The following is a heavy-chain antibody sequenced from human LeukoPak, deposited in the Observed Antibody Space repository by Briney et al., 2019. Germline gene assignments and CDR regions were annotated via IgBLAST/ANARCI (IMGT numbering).Heavy chain of an antibody. CDR3: VRSVTTLSDFHN. CDR2: ISNNGGST. D-gene: IGHD4-17*01. Sequence: GGSLRLSCLASEFTLSSYIMHWVRQAPGKGLEYVSAISNNGGSTYYADSVKGRFTISRDNSKNTLYLQMNSLRPEHTAVYYCVRSVTTLSDFHNWGQGTLVTVSS. CDR1: EFTLSSYI. V-gene: IGHV3-64D*09. J-gene: IGHJ4*02.